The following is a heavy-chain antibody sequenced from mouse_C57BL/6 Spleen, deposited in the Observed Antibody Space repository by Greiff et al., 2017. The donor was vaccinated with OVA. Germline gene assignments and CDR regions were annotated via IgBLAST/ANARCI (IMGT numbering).Heavy chain of an antibody. D-gene: IGHD1-1*01. CDR1: GYTFTSYW. CDR3: ARTGTTTGGDYYAMDY. CDR2: INPSNGGT. J-gene: IGHJ4*01. Sequence: QVQLQQPGTELVKPGASVKLSCKASGYTFTSYWMHWVKQRPGQGLEWIGNINPSNGGTNYNEKFKSKATLTVDKSSSTAYMQLSSLTSEDSAVYYCARTGTTTGGDYYAMDYWGQGTSVTVSS. V-gene: IGHV1-53*01.